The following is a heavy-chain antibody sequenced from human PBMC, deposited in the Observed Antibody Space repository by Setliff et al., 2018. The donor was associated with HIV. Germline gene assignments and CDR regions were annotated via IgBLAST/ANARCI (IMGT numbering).Heavy chain of an antibody. CDR2: LSAESTFI. CDR3: ARDRIAAAGTSYAFDI. CDR1: GLRFSSYE. V-gene: IGHV3-21*01. Sequence: GGSLRLSCAASGLRFSSYEMHWVRQAPGKGLEWVASLSAESTFIYYADSMKGRFTISRDNAKNSLYLQMSSLRAEDTAVYYCARDRIAAAGTSYAFDIWGQGTMVTVSS. J-gene: IGHJ3*02. D-gene: IGHD6-13*01.